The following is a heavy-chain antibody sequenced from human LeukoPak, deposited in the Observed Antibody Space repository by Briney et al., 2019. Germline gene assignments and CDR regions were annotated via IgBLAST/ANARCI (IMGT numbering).Heavy chain of an antibody. Sequence: GGSLRLSCAASGFTFSSYSMNWVRQAPGKGLEWVSYISSSSSTIYYADSVKGRFTISRDNAKNPLYLEMNSLRAEDTAVYYCARVFIGDYGDYQFDYWGQGTLVTVSS. CDR3: ARVFIGDYGDYQFDY. CDR2: ISSSSSTI. CDR1: GFTFSSYS. V-gene: IGHV3-48*01. D-gene: IGHD4-17*01. J-gene: IGHJ4*02.